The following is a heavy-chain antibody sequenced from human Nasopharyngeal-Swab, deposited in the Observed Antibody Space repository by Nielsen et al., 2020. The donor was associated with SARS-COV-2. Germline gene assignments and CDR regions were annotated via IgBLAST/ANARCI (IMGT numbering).Heavy chain of an antibody. D-gene: IGHD6-13*01. CDR3: VGSSWYGDYYYYYGMDV. J-gene: IGHJ6*02. Sequence: SQTLSPTCTVAGGSISSSRYYWGWIRQPPVKGLEWIGSIYYSGSTYYNPSLKSRVTISVDTSKNQFSLKLSSVTAADTAVYYCVGSSWYGDYYYYYGMDVWGQGTTVTVSS. CDR2: IYYSGST. CDR1: GGSISSSRYY. V-gene: IGHV4-39*07.